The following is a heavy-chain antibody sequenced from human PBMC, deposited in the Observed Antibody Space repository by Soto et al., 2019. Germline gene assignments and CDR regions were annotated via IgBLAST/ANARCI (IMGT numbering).Heavy chain of an antibody. CDR1: GDSVSSDSAA. D-gene: IGHD3-10*01. Sequence: SQTLSLTCAISGDSVSSDSAAWKWIRQCPSRGLEWLGRTYYRSKWYNDYAVSVKSRITINPDTSKNQFSLQLNSVTPEDTAVYYCARGEWFGELFRAFDIWGQGTMVTVSS. V-gene: IGHV6-1*01. CDR2: TYYRSKWYN. J-gene: IGHJ3*02. CDR3: ARGEWFGELFRAFDI.